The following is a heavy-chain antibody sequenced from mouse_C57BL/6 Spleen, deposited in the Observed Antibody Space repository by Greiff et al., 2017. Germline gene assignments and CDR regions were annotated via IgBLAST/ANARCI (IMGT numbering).Heavy chain of an antibody. D-gene: IGHD2-4*01. V-gene: IGHV14-2*01. CDR1: GFNIKDYY. J-gene: IGHJ3*01. CDR3: AVYYDYDEGFAY. CDR2: IDPEDGET. Sequence: VQLQHSGAELVKPGASVKLSCTASGFNIKDYYMHWVKQRTEQGLEWIGRIDPEDGETKSSPKFQGKATITADTSSNTAYLQLSSLTSEDTAVYYGAVYYDYDEGFAYWGQGTLVTVSA.